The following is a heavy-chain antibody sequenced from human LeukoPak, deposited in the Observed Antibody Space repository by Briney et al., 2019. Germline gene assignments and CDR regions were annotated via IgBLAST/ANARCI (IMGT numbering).Heavy chain of an antibody. CDR3: AQGVIRMTFDI. CDR1: GFTFSSYA. V-gene: IGHV3-23*01. Sequence: PGGSLRLSCAASGFTFSSYAMSWVRQAPGKGLEWVSAISGSGGSTYYADSVKGRFTISRDSSKNTLYLQMNSLRAEDTAIYYCAQGVIRMTFDIWGQGTMVTVSS. D-gene: IGHD2-21*01. CDR2: ISGSGGST. J-gene: IGHJ3*02.